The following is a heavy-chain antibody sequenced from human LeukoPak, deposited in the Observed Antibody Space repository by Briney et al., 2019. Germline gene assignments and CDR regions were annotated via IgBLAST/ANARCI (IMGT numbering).Heavy chain of an antibody. V-gene: IGHV4-39*07. J-gene: IGHJ4*02. D-gene: IGHD3-3*01. CDR1: GGSISSSSYY. CDR2: INHSGST. Sequence: SETLSLTCTVSGGSISSSSYYWGWIRQPPGKGLEWIGEINHSGSTNYNPSLKSRVTISVDTSKNQFSLKLSSVTAADTAVYYCARSVWSGYLGYWGQGTLVTVSS. CDR3: ARSVWSGYLGY.